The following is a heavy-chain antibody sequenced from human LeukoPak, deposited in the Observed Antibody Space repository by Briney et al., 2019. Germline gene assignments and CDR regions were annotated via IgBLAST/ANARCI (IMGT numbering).Heavy chain of an antibody. D-gene: IGHD2-2*01. CDR1: GFTVSSNY. CDR3: ARDLGYCGSTSCYAEDTNYGMDV. CDR2: IYSGGST. Sequence: PGGSLRLSCAASGFTVSSNYMSWVRQAPGKGLEWVSVIYSGGSTNYADSVKGRFTISRHNYKNTLYLQMNSLRGEDTTVYYCARDLGYCGSTSCYAEDTNYGMDVWGQGTTVTVSS. J-gene: IGHJ6*02. V-gene: IGHV3-53*04.